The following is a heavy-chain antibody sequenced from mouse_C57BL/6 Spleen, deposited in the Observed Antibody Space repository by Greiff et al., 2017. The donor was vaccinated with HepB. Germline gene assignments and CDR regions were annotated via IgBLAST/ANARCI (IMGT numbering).Heavy chain of an antibody. V-gene: IGHV1-69*01. D-gene: IGHD3-2*02. CDR1: GYTFTSYW. J-gene: IGHJ4*01. Sequence: QLQQPGAELVMPGASVKLSCKASGYTFTSYWMHWVKQRPGQGLEWIGEIDPSDSYTNYNQKFKGKSTLTVDKSSSTAYMQLSSLTSEDSAVYYCARRLRGAMDYWGQGTSVTVSS. CDR3: ARRLRGAMDY. CDR2: IDPSDSYT.